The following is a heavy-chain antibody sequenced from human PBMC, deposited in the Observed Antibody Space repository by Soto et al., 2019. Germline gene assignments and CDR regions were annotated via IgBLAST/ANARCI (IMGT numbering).Heavy chain of an antibody. CDR2: INPGDSYT. Sequence: GESLKISCKSSGYTFTTYWITWVRQMPGKGLEWMGRINPGDSYTNYSPSFQGHVTISADKSISTAYMELSSLRSEDTAVYYCATLPYSSTPRHWFDPWGQGTLVTVSS. CDR1: GYTFTTYW. J-gene: IGHJ5*02. V-gene: IGHV5-10-1*01. D-gene: IGHD6-13*01. CDR3: ATLPYSSTPRHWFDP.